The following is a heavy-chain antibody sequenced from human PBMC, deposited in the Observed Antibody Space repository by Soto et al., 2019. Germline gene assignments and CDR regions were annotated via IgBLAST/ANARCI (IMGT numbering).Heavy chain of an antibody. D-gene: IGHD2-15*01. Sequence: SVKVSCKASGGTFSSYAISWVRQAPGQGLEWMGGIIPIFGTANYAQKFQGRVTITADESTSTAYMELSSLRSEDTAVYYCARGGPAAGYCSGGSCYSDSDYWGQGTLVTVSS. CDR2: IIPIFGTA. V-gene: IGHV1-69*13. J-gene: IGHJ4*02. CDR1: GGTFSSYA. CDR3: ARGGPAAGYCSGGSCYSDSDY.